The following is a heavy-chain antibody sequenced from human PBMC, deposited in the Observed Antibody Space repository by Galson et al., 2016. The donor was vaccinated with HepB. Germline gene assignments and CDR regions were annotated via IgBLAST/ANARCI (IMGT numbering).Heavy chain of an antibody. CDR2: IWNDGSKK. V-gene: IGHV3-33*01. CDR1: GFTSSSYG. Sequence: SLRLSCAASGFTSSSYGIHWVRQAPGKGLEWVAVIWNDGSKKYYADSVKGRFTVSKDNSKNTLYLQMDSLRAEDTAVYYCARARAEYSSSSLPFEYWGQGTLVTVSS. CDR3: ARARAEYSSSSLPFEY. D-gene: IGHD6-6*01. J-gene: IGHJ4*02.